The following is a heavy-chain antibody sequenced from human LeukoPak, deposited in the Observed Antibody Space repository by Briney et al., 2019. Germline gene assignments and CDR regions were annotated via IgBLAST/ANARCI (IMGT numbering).Heavy chain of an antibody. CDR3: ASTSPKYYYESSGYSSLFDN. Sequence: PSETLSLTCTVSGGSISSYYWGWIRQPPGKGLEWIGYIYYSGSTNYNPSLKSRVTISVDTSKNQFSLKLRSVTAADTALYYCASTSPKYYYESSGYSSLFDNWGQGTLVTVSS. CDR2: IYYSGST. CDR1: GGSISSYY. J-gene: IGHJ4*02. D-gene: IGHD3-22*01. V-gene: IGHV4-59*12.